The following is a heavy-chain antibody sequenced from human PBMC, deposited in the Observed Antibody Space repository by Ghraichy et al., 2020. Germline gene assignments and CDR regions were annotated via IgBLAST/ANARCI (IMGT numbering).Heavy chain of an antibody. D-gene: IGHD1-26*01. CDR1: GYTFTSYA. CDR3: AIPGGWYSGSYSLDY. J-gene: IGHJ4*02. V-gene: IGHV1-3*01. Sequence: ASVKVSCKASGYTFTSYAMHWVRQAPGQRLEWMGWINAGNGNTKYSQKFQGRVTITRDTSASTAYMELSSLRSEDTAVYYCAIPGGWYSGSYSLDYWGQGTLVTVSS. CDR2: INAGNGNT.